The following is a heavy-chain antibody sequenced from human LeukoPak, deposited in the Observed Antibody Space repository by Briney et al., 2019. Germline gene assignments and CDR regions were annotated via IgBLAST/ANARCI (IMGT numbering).Heavy chain of an antibody. CDR2: IYYSGST. Sequence: KTSETLSLTCTVSGGSISSYYWGWIRQPPGKGLEWIGSIYYSGSTYYNPSLKSRVTISVDTSKNQFSLKLSSVTAADTAVYYCARLSAMPPNDFDYWGQGTLVTVSS. CDR1: GGSISSYY. D-gene: IGHD2-2*01. CDR3: ARLSAMPPNDFDY. V-gene: IGHV4-39*01. J-gene: IGHJ4*02.